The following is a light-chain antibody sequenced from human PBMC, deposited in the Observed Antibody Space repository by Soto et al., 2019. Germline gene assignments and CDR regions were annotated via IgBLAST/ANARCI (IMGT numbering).Light chain of an antibody. V-gene: IGKV2-28*01. J-gene: IGKJ5*01. CDR1: QSLLHSNGYNY. CDR3: MQALQTPIT. CDR2: LGS. Sequence: DIVMTQSPLSLPVTPGEPASISCRSSQSLLHSNGYNYLDWYLQKPGQSPQLLIYLGSNRASGVPDRSSGSESGTDFTLKISRVEAEYVGVYYCMQALQTPITFGQGTRLEIK.